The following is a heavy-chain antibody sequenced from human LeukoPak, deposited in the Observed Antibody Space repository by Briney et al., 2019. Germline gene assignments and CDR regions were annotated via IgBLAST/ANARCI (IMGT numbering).Heavy chain of an antibody. D-gene: IGHD6-19*01. J-gene: IGHJ4*02. CDR2: ISSSSGFI. CDR3: ARSRGYSSGPYDY. CDR1: GFTFSSFS. V-gene: IGHV3-21*01. Sequence: GGSVRLSCAASGFTFSSFSMNWVRQAPGKGLEWVSSISSSSGFIYYADSLKGRFTISRDNAKHSLYLQMNSLSAEDAAVYYCARSRGYSSGPYDYWGQGTLVTVSS.